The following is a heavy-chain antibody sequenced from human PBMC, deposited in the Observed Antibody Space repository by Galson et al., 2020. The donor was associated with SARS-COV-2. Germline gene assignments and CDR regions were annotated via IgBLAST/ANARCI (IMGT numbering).Heavy chain of an antibody. V-gene: IGHV1-18*01. J-gene: IGHJ6*02. CDR1: GYTFTSYG. Sequence: ASVKVSCKASGYTFTSYGISWVRQAPGQGLEWMGWISAYNGNTNYAQKLQGRVTMTTDTSTSTAYMELRSLRSDDTAVYYCARDYNIVVVVAAYYYYGMDVWGQGTTVTVSS. CDR3: ARDYNIVVVVAAYYYYGMDV. D-gene: IGHD2-15*01. CDR2: ISAYNGNT.